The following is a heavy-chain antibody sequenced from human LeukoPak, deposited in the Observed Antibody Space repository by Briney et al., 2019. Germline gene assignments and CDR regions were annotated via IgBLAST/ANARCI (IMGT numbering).Heavy chain of an antibody. CDR3: ARALASGSSAFDY. CDR1: GFTFSTYY. Sequence: PGGSLRLSCAASGFTFSTYYMNWVRQAPGKGLEWVSSISSSSSYIYYADSVKGRFTISRDNAKYSLFLQMNSLRAEDTAVYYCARALASGSSAFDYWGQGTLVTVSS. J-gene: IGHJ4*02. CDR2: ISSSSSYI. V-gene: IGHV3-21*01. D-gene: IGHD1-26*01.